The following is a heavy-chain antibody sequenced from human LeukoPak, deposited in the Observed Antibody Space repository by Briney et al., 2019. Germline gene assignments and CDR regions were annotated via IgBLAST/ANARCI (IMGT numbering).Heavy chain of an antibody. CDR1: GGSISSSSYY. J-gene: IGHJ3*02. D-gene: IGHD3-22*01. V-gene: IGHV4-39*07. Sequence: SETLSLTCTVSGGSISSSSYYWGWIRQPPGKGLEWIGSIYYSGSTYFNPSLKSRVTISVDTSKNQFSLKLISVTAADTAVYYCARESVNYYDSSGPIGNAFDIWGQGTMVTVSS. CDR2: IYYSGST. CDR3: ARESVNYYDSSGPIGNAFDI.